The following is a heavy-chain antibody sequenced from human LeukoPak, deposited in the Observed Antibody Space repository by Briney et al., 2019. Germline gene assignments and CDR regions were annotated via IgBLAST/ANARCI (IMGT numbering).Heavy chain of an antibody. CDR2: IIPILGIA. CDR1: GGTFSSYA. Sequence: SVKVSCKASGGTFSSYAISWVRQAPGQGLEWMGRIIPILGIANYAQKFQGRVTITADKSTSTAYMELSSLRSEDTAVYYCARDRYFDRRAFGNWFDPWGQGTLVTVSS. J-gene: IGHJ5*02. CDR3: ARDRYFDRRAFGNWFDP. D-gene: IGHD3-9*01. V-gene: IGHV1-69*04.